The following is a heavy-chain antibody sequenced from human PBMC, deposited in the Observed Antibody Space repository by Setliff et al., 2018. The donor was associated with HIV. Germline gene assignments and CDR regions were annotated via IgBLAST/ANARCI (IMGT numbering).Heavy chain of an antibody. D-gene: IGHD5-12*01. J-gene: IGHJ3*02. CDR2: INYSGYT. Sequence: SETLSLTCTVSGDFFSSDYYWGWIRQSPGKGLEWIASINYSGYTYHNPSLKTRVTISIDTSKSQFSPKLNSVTAADTGVYYCARLFQWMSYSFDIWGQGTVVTVSS. V-gene: IGHV4-38-2*02. CDR3: ARLFQWMSYSFDI. CDR1: GDFFSSDYY.